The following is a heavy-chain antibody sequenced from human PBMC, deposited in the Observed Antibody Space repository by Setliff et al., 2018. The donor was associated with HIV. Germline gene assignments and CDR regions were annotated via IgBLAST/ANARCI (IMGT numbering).Heavy chain of an antibody. CDR2: IYTSGNT. V-gene: IGHV4-4*09. Sequence: PSETLSLTCTVSGGSISNSDWSWIRQPPGKGLEWIGCIYTSGNTNYDPSLKSRVTISVDTSKNQLSLKLASVTAADTAVYFCARRSDWFDPWGQGTLVTVSS. CDR3: ARRSDWFDP. CDR1: GGSISNSD. J-gene: IGHJ5*02.